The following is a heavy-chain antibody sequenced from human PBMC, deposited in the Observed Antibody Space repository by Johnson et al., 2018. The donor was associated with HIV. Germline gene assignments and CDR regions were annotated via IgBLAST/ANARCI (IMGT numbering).Heavy chain of an antibody. CDR1: GFTFSSYG. CDR3: ARDLGNWDSPRSAFDI. Sequence: QVQLVESGGGVVQPGRSLRLSCAASGFTFSSYGMNWVRQAPGKGLEWVTFISNDGSNKYYADSVKGRFTISRDNAKNSLYLQVNSLRAEDTAVYYCARDLGNWDSPRSAFDIWGQGTMVTVSS. CDR2: ISNDGSNK. J-gene: IGHJ3*02. D-gene: IGHD1/OR15-1a*01. V-gene: IGHV3-30*03.